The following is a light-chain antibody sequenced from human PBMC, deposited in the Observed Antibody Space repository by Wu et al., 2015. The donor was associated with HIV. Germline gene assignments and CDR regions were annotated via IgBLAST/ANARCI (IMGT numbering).Light chain of an antibody. CDR1: QSVSSY. J-gene: IGKJ2*03. Sequence: EIVLTQSPGTLSLSPGERATLSCRASQSVSSYLAWYQQKPGQAPRLLIYGASSRATGIPDRFRGSGSGTDFTLTISRLEPEDFAVYYCQQYGSSRSFGQGTKLEIK. CDR3: QQYGSSRS. CDR2: GAS. V-gene: IGKV3-20*01.